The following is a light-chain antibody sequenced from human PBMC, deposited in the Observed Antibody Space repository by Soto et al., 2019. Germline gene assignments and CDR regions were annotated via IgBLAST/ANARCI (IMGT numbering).Light chain of an antibody. Sequence: QSVLTQPASVSGSPGQSITISCTGTSSDVGGYNYVSWYQQHPGKAPKLMIYDVSNRPSGVSNRFSGSKSGNTASLTISGLQAEVVADYYCSSYTSSSTYVFGTGTKV. V-gene: IGLV2-14*01. CDR1: SSDVGGYNY. CDR3: SSYTSSSTYV. CDR2: DVS. J-gene: IGLJ1*01.